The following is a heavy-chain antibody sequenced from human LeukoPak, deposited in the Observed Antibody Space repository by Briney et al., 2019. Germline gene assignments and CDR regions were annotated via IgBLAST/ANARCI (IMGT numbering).Heavy chain of an antibody. J-gene: IGHJ4*02. CDR1: GGSISNGDYY. D-gene: IGHD6-13*01. V-gene: IGHV4-30-4*08. CDR3: ARGGIWQQLGLDY. Sequence: PSETLSLTCTVSGGSISNGDYYWNWIRQPPGKGLEWIGYISYSGSTYFNPSLKSRVTISVDTSKNQFSLKLSSVTAADTAVYYCARGGIWQQLGLDYWGQGTLVTVSS. CDR2: ISYSGST.